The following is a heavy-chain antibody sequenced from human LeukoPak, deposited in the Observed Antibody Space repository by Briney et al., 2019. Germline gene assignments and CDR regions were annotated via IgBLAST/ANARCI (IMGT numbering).Heavy chain of an antibody. CDR2: IRYDGSNK. CDR3: ATIGYCSSTSCYTRWFDP. Sequence: GGSLRLSCAASGFTFSSYGMHWVRQAPGKGLEWVAFIRYDGSNKYYADSVKGRFTISRDNSKNTLYLQIKSLRAEDTAVYYCATIGYCSSTSCYTRWFDPWGQGTLVTVSS. V-gene: IGHV3-30*02. CDR1: GFTFSSYG. J-gene: IGHJ5*02. D-gene: IGHD2-2*02.